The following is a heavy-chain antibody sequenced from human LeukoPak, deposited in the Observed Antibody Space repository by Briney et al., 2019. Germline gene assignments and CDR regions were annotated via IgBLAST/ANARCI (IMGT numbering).Heavy chain of an antibody. CDR3: ARCYGSGSYPKYYYYYYMDV. V-gene: IGHV4-34*01. D-gene: IGHD3-10*01. J-gene: IGHJ6*03. CDR1: GGSFSGYY. Sequence: SETLSLTCAVYGGSFSGYYWSWIRQPPAKELEGIGEINNSGSTNYNPSLKHRVTISVDTSKNQFSLRLSSVSAADTAVYYCARCYGSGSYPKYYYYYYMDVWGKGTTVTISS. CDR2: INNSGST.